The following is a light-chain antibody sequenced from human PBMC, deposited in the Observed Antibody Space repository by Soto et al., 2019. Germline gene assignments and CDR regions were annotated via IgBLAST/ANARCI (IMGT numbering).Light chain of an antibody. Sequence: DIQMTQSPSTLPASVGDRVTITCRASQSISNWLAWYQQKTGTAHKXXIYHASNLQSGVPSRFSVSVSGTDLTINISSLQPEDGATYVGQHSYTAPLAFGGGTKVDIK. CDR2: HAS. V-gene: IGKV1-5*01. CDR1: QSISNW. CDR3: QHSYTAPLA. J-gene: IGKJ4*01.